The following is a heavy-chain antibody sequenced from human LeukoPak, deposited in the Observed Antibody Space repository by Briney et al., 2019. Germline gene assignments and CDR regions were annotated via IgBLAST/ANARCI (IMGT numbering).Heavy chain of an antibody. CDR2: IIPIFGTA. D-gene: IGHD3-10*01. J-gene: IGHJ6*03. V-gene: IGHV1-69*13. CDR1: GGTFSSYA. Sequence: GASVKVSCKASGGTFSSYAISWVRQAPGQGLEWMGGIIPIFGTANYAQKFQGRVTITADESTSTAYRELSSLRSEDTAVYYCARAHHYYGSGNQYYYYYMDVWGKGTTVTVSS. CDR3: ARAHHYYGSGNQYYYYYMDV.